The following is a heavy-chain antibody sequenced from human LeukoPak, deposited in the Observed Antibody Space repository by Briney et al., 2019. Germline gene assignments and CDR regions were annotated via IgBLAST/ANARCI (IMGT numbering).Heavy chain of an antibody. CDR3: SRGRSGFGMDV. V-gene: IGHV3-30*03. CDR1: GFTFSSYG. J-gene: IGHJ6*02. Sequence: PGGSLRLSCAASGFTFSSYGMHWVRQAPGKGLEWVAVISYDGSNKYYADSVKGRFTISRDNAKNSLYLQMNSLRAEDTAVYYCSRGRSGFGMDVWGQGTTVTVSS. CDR2: ISYDGSNK. D-gene: IGHD3-22*01.